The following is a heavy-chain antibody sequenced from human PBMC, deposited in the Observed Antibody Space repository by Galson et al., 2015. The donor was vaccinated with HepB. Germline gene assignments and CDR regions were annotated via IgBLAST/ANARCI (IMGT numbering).Heavy chain of an antibody. Sequence: SLRLSCAASGFTFSSYSMNWVRQAPGKGLEWVSYISSSSTIYYADSVKGRFTISRDNAKNSLYLQMNSLRAEDTAVYYCARDSEWELLTGYFDYWGQGTLVTVSS. CDR3: ARDSEWELLTGYFDY. D-gene: IGHD1-26*01. CDR1: GFTFSSYS. V-gene: IGHV3-48*01. CDR2: ISSSSTI. J-gene: IGHJ4*02.